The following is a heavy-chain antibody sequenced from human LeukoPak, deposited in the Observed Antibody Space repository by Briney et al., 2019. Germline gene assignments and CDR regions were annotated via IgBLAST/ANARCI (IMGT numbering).Heavy chain of an antibody. V-gene: IGHV1-46*01. CDR3: ATDLNSRGYSSSWPYYDY. D-gene: IGHD6-13*01. Sequence: GASVKVSCEASGYTFTSYYMHWVRQAPGQGLEWMGIINPSGGSTSYAQKFQGRVTMTRDTSTSTVYMELSSLRSEDTAVYYCATDLNSRGYSSSWPYYDYWGQGTLVTVSS. CDR1: GYTFTSYY. J-gene: IGHJ4*02. CDR2: INPSGGST.